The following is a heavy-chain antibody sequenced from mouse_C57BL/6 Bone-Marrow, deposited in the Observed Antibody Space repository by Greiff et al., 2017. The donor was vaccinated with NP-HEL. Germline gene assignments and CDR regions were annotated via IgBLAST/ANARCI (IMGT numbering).Heavy chain of an antibody. CDR2: IDPSDSYT. J-gene: IGHJ2*01. V-gene: IGHV1-50*01. Sequence: QVQLQQPGAELVKPGASVKLSCKASGYTFTSYWMQWVKQRPGQGLEWIGEIDPSDSYTNYNQKFKGKATLTVDKSSSTAYMQLSSLTSEDSAVYYCASGYSIISPLYYFDYWGQGTTLTVSS. D-gene: IGHD2-5*01. CDR3: ASGYSIISPLYYFDY. CDR1: GYTFTSYW.